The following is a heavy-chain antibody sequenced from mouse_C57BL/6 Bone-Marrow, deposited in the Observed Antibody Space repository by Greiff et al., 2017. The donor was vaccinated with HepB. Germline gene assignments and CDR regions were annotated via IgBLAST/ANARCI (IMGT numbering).Heavy chain of an antibody. D-gene: IGHD1-1*01. J-gene: IGHJ2*01. CDR1: GYAFSSYW. V-gene: IGHV1-80*01. CDR3: ARHYYGSSLDY. Sequence: VQGVESGAELVKPGASVKISCKASGYAFSSYWMNWVKQRPGKGLEWIGQIYPGDGDTNYNVKFKGKATLTADKSSSTAYMQLSSLTSEDSAVYFCARHYYGSSLDYWGQGTTLTVSS. CDR2: IYPGDGDT.